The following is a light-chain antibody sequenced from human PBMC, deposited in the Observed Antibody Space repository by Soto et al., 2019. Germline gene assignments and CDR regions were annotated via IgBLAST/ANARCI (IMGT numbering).Light chain of an antibody. J-gene: IGKJ1*01. CDR1: QRVYSSY. CDR2: DAS. V-gene: IGKV3-20*01. Sequence: ILVSQSPCTLSLSPGERVTLSCRASQRVYSSYLAWYQQRPGQAPRLLFYDASIRATGIPDRFSGSGSGTDFSLTISRLEPEDFAVYYCHQYASSPWTFGQGTKV. CDR3: HQYASSPWT.